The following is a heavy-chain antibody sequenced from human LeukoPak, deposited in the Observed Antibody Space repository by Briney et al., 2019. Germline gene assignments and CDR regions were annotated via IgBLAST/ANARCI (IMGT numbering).Heavy chain of an antibody. V-gene: IGHV3-21*01. CDR2: ISSSSSYI. J-gene: IGHJ1*01. Sequence: GGSLRLSCAASGFTFSNYAMHWVRQAPGKGLEWVSSISSSSSYIYYADSVKGRVTISRDNSKNTLFLQLNSLRTEDTAVYYCATLHQHWGQGTLVTVSS. CDR3: ATLHQH. CDR1: GFTFSNYA.